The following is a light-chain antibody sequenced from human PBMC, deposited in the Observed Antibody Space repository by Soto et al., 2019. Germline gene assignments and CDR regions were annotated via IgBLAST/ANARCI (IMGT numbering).Light chain of an antibody. J-gene: IGKJ1*01. CDR3: QQDGSSGT. Sequence: ELVLTQSPGTLSLSPGERATLSCRASQSVSNNYLAWYQQKPGQAPRLLIYGASNRATGIPDRFSGRGSGTDFTLIISRQEPEDFAVYYCQQDGSSGTFGQGTKVDIK. CDR1: QSVSNNY. CDR2: GAS. V-gene: IGKV3-20*01.